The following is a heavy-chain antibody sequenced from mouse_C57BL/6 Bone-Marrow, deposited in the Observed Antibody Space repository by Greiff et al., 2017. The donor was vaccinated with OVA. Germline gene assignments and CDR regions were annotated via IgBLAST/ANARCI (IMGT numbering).Heavy chain of an antibody. CDR1: GFYIKDYY. Sequence: VQLQQSGAELVRPGASVKLSCTASGFYIKDYYMHWVKQRPEQGLEWIGRIDPEDGDTEYAPKFKGKATMTADTSSNTAYLQLSSLTYEDTAVYYCTTEDYAMDYWGQGTSVTVSS. CDR3: TTEDYAMDY. J-gene: IGHJ4*01. V-gene: IGHV14-1*01. CDR2: IDPEDGDT.